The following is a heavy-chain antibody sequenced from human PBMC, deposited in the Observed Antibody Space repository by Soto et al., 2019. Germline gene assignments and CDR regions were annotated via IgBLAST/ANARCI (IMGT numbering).Heavy chain of an antibody. D-gene: IGHD3-16*02. CDR1: GYTFTGYY. CDR3: ARDEPYYVHVWGSYRSHNWFDP. J-gene: IGHJ5*02. Sequence: ASVKVSCKASGYTFTGYYIHWVRQAPGQGLEWMGWVNPNSGGTNYAQRFQGRVTMTRDTSISTAYMELSRLRSDDTAVYYCARDEPYYVHVWGSYRSHNWFDPWGQGTLVTVSS. V-gene: IGHV1-2*02. CDR2: VNPNSGGT.